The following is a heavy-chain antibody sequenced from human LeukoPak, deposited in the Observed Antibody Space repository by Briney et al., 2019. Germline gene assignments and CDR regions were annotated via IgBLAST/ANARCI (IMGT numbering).Heavy chain of an antibody. CDR1: GFTFDDYD. Sequence: PRGSLRLSCAASGFTFDDYDMSWVRQAPGKGLEWVSSISSSSSYIYYADSVKGRFTISRDNAKNSLYLQMNSLRAEDTAVYYCASSSTGIAVAMDVWGKGTTVTVSS. D-gene: IGHD6-19*01. V-gene: IGHV3-21*01. CDR2: ISSSSSYI. J-gene: IGHJ6*03. CDR3: ASSSTGIAVAMDV.